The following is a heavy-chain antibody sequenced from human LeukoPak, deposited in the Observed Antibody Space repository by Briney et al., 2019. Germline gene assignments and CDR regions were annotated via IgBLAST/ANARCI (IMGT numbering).Heavy chain of an antibody. J-gene: IGHJ5*02. V-gene: IGHV1-69*01. CDR1: GGTFSSYA. CDR3: ARGKGGWPNNWFDP. Sequence: ASVKVSCKASGGTFSSYAISWVRQAPGQGLEWMGGIIPIFGTANYAQKFQGRVTITADESTSTAYMELSSLRSEDTAVYYCARGKGGWPNNWFDPWGQGTLVTVSS. D-gene: IGHD6-19*01. CDR2: IIPIFGTA.